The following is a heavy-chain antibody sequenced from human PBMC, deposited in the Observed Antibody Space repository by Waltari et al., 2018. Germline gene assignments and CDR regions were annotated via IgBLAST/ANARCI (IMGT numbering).Heavy chain of an antibody. CDR2: NNADDGNI. CDR3: ARGYHKTAWIVDY. CDR1: GYSFTNYA. V-gene: IGHV1-3*01. J-gene: IGHJ4*02. Sequence: QVQLVQSGAEVKKPGASVKVSCKASGYSFTNYAMHWVRQAPGQSLEWMGWNNADDGNIKYSHKFQGRVIITRDTSASTAYIEVNSVNSEDTAVYYCARGYHKTAWIVDYWGQGTLVTVSS. D-gene: IGHD2-2*01.